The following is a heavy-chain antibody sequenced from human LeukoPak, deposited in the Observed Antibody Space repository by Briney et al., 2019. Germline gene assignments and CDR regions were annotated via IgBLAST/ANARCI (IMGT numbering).Heavy chain of an antibody. CDR1: GFTFSTYS. V-gene: IGHV3-74*01. J-gene: IGHJ4*02. D-gene: IGHD4-17*01. CDR2: INSDGSST. CDR3: ARGRYYLDS. Sequence: GGSLRLSCAGSGFTFSTYSIHWVRQAPGKGLVWVSRINSDGSSTSYADSVKGRFTISRDNAKNTLYLQMNSLRAEDTAAYYCARGRYYLDSWGQGTLVTVSS.